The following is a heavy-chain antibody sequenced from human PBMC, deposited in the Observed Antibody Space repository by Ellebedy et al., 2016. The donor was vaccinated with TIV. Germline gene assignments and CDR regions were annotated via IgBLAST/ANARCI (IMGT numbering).Heavy chain of an antibody. CDR2: LTSDGSST. CDR1: GFTFSSYW. Sequence: ETLSLTCAASGFTFSSYWMHWVRQAPGKGLVWVSRLTSDGSSTIYADSVKGRFTISRDNAKNTLYLQMNSLRAEDTAVYYCARGNGHAFDLWGQGTMVTVSS. CDR3: ARGNGHAFDL. V-gene: IGHV3-74*01. J-gene: IGHJ3*01. D-gene: IGHD2-8*01.